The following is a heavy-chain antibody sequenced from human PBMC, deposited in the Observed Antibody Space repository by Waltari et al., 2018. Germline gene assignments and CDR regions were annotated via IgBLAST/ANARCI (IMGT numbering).Heavy chain of an antibody. CDR3: ARKYHYDY. CDR1: GYTFTDFY. D-gene: IGHD6-6*01. V-gene: IGHV1-2*02. Sequence: QVQLVQSGAEGKKPGASVRVSCKATGYTFTDFYIQWVRQAPGQGLELMGWINPNSGDTTYAQKFQGRVTMTRDTSISTVYMELSGLSSDDTAVYYCARKYHYDYWGQGSLVTVSS. CDR2: INPNSGDT. J-gene: IGHJ4*02.